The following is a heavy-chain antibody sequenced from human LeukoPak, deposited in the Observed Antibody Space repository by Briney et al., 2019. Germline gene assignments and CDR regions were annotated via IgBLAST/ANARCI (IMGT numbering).Heavy chain of an antibody. CDR1: GFTFSSYG. Sequence: GGSLRLSCAASGFTFSSYGMHRVRQAPGKGLEWVSSISSSSSYIYYADSVKGRFTISRDNAKNSLYLQMNSLRAEDTAVYYCARVAGSGSLNFDYWGQGTLVTVSS. J-gene: IGHJ4*02. D-gene: IGHD3-10*01. CDR3: ARVAGSGSLNFDY. V-gene: IGHV3-21*01. CDR2: ISSSSSYI.